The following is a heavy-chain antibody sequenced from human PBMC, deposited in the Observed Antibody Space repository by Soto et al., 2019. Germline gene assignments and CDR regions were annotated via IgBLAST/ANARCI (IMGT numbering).Heavy chain of an antibody. Sequence: QVQLVQSGAEVKKPGASVKVSCKASGYTFTSYGISWVRQAPGQGLEWMGWISTYNGNTNYAQNLQGRVTMTTDTSTSTAYMEQRSLRSDDTAVYYCARGKYVGAEADRNYYDYYGMDVWGQGTTVTVSS. CDR2: ISTYNGNT. J-gene: IGHJ6*02. CDR1: GYTFTSYG. D-gene: IGHD6-13*01. CDR3: ARGKYVGAEADRNYYDYYGMDV. V-gene: IGHV1-18*01.